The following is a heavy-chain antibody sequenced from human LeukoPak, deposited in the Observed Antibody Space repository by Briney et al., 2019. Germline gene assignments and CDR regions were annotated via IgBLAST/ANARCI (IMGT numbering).Heavy chain of an antibody. CDR2: IYHSGST. Sequence: PSQTLSLTCTVSGGSISSGGYYWSWIRQPPGKGLEWIGYIYHSGSTYYNPSLKSRVTISVDRSKNQFSLKLSSVTAADTAVYYCARGYYDSSGYFGYWGQGTLVTVSS. V-gene: IGHV4-30-2*01. D-gene: IGHD3-22*01. J-gene: IGHJ4*02. CDR1: GGSISSGGYY. CDR3: ARGYYDSSGYFGY.